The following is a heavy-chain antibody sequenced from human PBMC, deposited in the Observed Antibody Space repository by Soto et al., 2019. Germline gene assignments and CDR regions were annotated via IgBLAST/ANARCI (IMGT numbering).Heavy chain of an antibody. CDR2: IYYSGST. Sequence: TLSLTCTVSGGSISSYYWSWIRQPPGKGLEWIGYIYYSGSTNYNPSLKSRVTISVDTSKNQFSLKLSSVTAADTAVYYCARVRPRYYYYYMDVWGKGTTVTVSS. CDR1: GGSISSYY. J-gene: IGHJ6*03. CDR3: ARVRPRYYYYYMDV. V-gene: IGHV4-59*01.